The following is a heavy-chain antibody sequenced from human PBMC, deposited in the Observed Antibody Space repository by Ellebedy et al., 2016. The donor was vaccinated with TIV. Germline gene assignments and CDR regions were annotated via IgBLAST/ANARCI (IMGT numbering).Heavy chain of an antibody. CDR3: VKGAYPVPTVMAV. CDR1: GFSFSTYG. CDR2: KRFDGRIE. D-gene: IGHD3-16*01. V-gene: IGHV3-30*02. J-gene: IGHJ6*02. Sequence: GESLKISCVASGFSFSTYGMHWVRQAPGKGLEWVAFKRFDGRIEYNRDSVKGRFIISRDVSKNTLDLQMNRLRTEDTGVYYCVKGAYPVPTVMAVWGQGTMVIVSS.